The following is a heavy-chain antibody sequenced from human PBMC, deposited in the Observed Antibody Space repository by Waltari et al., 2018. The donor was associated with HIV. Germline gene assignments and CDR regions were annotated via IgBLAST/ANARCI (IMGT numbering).Heavy chain of an antibody. J-gene: IGHJ6*02. CDR3: AKELRSGYSYYYYGMDV. V-gene: IGHV3-30*02. CDR2: IRCDGNTK. Sequence: QGQLVESGGGVVQPGGSLRLSCAASGFSFSISGMHWVRQAPGKGLEWVTFIRCDGNTKYYADSVKGRFTISRDNSKNTLYLQMSSLRAEDTAVYYCAKELRSGYSYYYYGMDVWGQGTTVTVSS. CDR1: GFSFSISG. D-gene: IGHD2-15*01.